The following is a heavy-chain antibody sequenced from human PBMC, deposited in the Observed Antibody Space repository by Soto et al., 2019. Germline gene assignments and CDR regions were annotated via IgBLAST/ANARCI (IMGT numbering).Heavy chain of an antibody. CDR2: IYYSGST. D-gene: IGHD2-15*01. CDR1: GGSISSGGYY. CDR3: ARSGGSCYWNCSWFDP. Sequence: SETLSLTCTVSGGSISSGGYYWSWIRQHPGKGLEWIGYIYYSGSTYYNPSLKSRVTISVDTSKNQFSLKLSSVTAADTAVYYCARSGGSCYWNCSWFDPWGQGNLVTVSS. J-gene: IGHJ5*02. V-gene: IGHV4-31*03.